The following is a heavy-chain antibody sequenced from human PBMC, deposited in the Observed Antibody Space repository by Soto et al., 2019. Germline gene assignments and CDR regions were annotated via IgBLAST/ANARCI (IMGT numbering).Heavy chain of an antibody. CDR1: GYTFTSYG. CDR2: ISAYNGNT. J-gene: IGHJ6*02. CDR3: ARDIAVTNHHYYYYYGMDV. V-gene: IGHV1-18*04. D-gene: IGHD4-4*01. Sequence: ASVKVSCKASGYTFTSYGISWVRQAPGQGLEWMGWISAYNGNTNYAQKLQGRVTMTTDTSTSTAYMELRSLRSDDTAVYYCARDIAVTNHHYYYYYGMDVWGQGTTVTVSS.